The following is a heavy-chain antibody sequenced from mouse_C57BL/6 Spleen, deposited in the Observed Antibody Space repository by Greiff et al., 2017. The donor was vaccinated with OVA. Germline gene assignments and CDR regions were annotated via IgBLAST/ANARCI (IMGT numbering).Heavy chain of an antibody. CDR3: ARNYGDYAMDY. Sequence: VQGVESGAELARPGASVKLSCKASGYTFTSYGISWVKQRTGQGLEWIGEIYPRSGNTYYNEKFKGKATLTADKSSSTAYMELRSLTSEDSAVYFCARNYGDYAMDYWGQGASVTVSS. J-gene: IGHJ4*01. CDR1: GYTFTSYG. V-gene: IGHV1-81*01. CDR2: IYPRSGNT. D-gene: IGHD1-1*01.